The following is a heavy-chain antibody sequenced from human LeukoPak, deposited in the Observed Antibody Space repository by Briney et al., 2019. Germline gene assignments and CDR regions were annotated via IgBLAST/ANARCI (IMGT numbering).Heavy chain of an antibody. CDR3: ARETAVGRDGYNFYDY. Sequence: PGGSLRLSCAASGFTFSSYWMSWVRQAPGKGLEWVANIKQDGSEKYYVDSVKGRFTISRDNAKNSLYLQMNSLRAEDTAVYHCARETAVGRDGYNFYDYWGQGTLVTVSS. J-gene: IGHJ4*02. CDR1: GFTFSSYW. V-gene: IGHV3-7*01. D-gene: IGHD5-24*01. CDR2: IKQDGSEK.